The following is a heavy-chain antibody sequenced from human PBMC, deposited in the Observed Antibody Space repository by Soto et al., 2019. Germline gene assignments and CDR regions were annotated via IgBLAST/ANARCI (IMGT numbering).Heavy chain of an antibody. D-gene: IGHD3-9*01. CDR2: IYYSGST. Sequence: SETLSLTCTVSGGSISSSSWSWIRQPPGKGLEWIGYIYYSGSTNYNPSLKSRVTISVDTSKNQFSLKLSSVTAADTAVYYSARGLYFDWLLSIWFDPWGQGTLVTVSS. J-gene: IGHJ5*02. CDR1: GGSISSSS. CDR3: ARGLYFDWLLSIWFDP. V-gene: IGHV4-59*01.